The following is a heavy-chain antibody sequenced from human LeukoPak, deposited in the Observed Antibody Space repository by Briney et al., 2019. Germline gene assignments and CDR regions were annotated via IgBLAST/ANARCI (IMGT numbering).Heavy chain of an antibody. V-gene: IGHV3-13*01. J-gene: IGHJ6*03. D-gene: IGHD3-10*02. CDR2: IGTAGEI. CDR3: AREVLATILGGYYYYYMDV. Sequence: TGGSLRLSCAASGFTFSSYDIHWVRQATGKGLEWVSGIGTAGEIYYPGSVKGRFTISRENAKNSLYLQMNSLRAEDTALYYCAREVLATILGGYYYYYMDVWGKGTTVTVSS. CDR1: GFTFSSYD.